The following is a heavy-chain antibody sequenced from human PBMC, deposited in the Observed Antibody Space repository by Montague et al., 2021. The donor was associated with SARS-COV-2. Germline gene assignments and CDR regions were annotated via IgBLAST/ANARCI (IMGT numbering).Heavy chain of an antibody. CDR2: ISLDSCSI. CDR1: GFTFGDYA. J-gene: IGHJ6*03. Sequence: SLTLSCAASGFTFGDYAMHLFRQAPVKGLDWVSGISLDSCSIGYSDSVKGRFTISRHNAKNSLYLQMNSLRAEDTALYYWSKDNQWGFYYMDVWGKGTTVTVSS. D-gene: IGHD1-26*01. CDR3: SKDNQWGFYYMDV. V-gene: IGHV3-9*01.